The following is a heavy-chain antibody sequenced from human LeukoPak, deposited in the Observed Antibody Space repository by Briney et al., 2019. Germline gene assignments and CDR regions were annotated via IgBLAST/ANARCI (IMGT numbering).Heavy chain of an antibody. D-gene: IGHD3-9*01. V-gene: IGHV1-18*01. Sequence: ASVKVSCKASGYTFTSYGISWVRQAPGQGLEWMGWISAYNGNTNYAQKLQGRVTMTTDTSTSTAYMELRSLRSDDTAVYYCARGRGYFDWLLQFDYWGQGTLVTVSS. CDR2: ISAYNGNT. J-gene: IGHJ4*02. CDR1: GYTFTSYG. CDR3: ARGRGYFDWLLQFDY.